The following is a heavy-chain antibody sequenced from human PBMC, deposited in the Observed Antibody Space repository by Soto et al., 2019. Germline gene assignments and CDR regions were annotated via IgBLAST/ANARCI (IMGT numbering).Heavy chain of an antibody. CDR2: VSAYNGNT. V-gene: IGHV1-18*01. CDR1: GYIFTSFG. Sequence: QVQLVQSGAEVKKPGASVKVSCKASGYIFTSFGITWVRQAPGQGLEWMGWVSAYNGNTKYAQKLQGRVTMSTDTPTSTAYMELRSVRSDDTAVYYCTGGAGHGSGSYDWGQGTLVTVSS. CDR3: TGGAGHGSGSYD. D-gene: IGHD3-10*01. J-gene: IGHJ4*02.